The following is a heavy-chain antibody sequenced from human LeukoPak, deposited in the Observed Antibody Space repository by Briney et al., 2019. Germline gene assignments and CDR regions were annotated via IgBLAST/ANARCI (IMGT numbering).Heavy chain of an antibody. V-gene: IGHV3-23*01. CDR2: ISGSGDNT. CDR1: GFTFSSYA. D-gene: IGHD4-17*01. J-gene: IGHJ4*02. Sequence: GASLRLSCAASGFTFSSYAMSWVRQAPGKGLEWVSAISGSGDNTYYADSVKGRFTISRDNSKNTLYLQMNSLRAEDTAVHYCAKDKGTVTPLYFDYWGQGTLVTVSS. CDR3: AKDKGTVTPLYFDY.